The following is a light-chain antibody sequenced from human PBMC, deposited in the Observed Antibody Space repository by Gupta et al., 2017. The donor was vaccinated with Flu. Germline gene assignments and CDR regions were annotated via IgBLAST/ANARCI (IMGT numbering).Light chain of an antibody. CDR1: QRINTY. J-gene: IGKJ2*01. Sequence: AIRMTQSPSSLSASTGDRVTITCRASQRINTYLAWYQQQPGKAPNLLIYAASTSQSGVPSRFSGSGSGTDFTLTISRRQSEDVATYYCQQDDDYPNTFGQGTKMAIK. V-gene: IGKV1-8*01. CDR3: QQDDDYPNT. CDR2: AAS.